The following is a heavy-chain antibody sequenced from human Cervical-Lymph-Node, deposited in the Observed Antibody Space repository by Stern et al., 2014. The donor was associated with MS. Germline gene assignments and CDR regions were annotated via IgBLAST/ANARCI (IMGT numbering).Heavy chain of an antibody. CDR1: GYTFTSFG. CDR3: ARGPYCSSTSCYTNGYYFYGMDV. Sequence: VQLVQSGPEVKKPGASVKVSCKASGYTFTSFGISWVRRAPGQGLEWMGWISGYNGDPTHPQKFQGRVTLTTDTSTNTAHMDLTSLRSDDTAMYYCARGPYCSSTSCYTNGYYFYGMDVWGQGTTVTVSS. D-gene: IGHD2-2*02. V-gene: IGHV1-18*01. CDR2: ISGYNGDP. J-gene: IGHJ6*02.